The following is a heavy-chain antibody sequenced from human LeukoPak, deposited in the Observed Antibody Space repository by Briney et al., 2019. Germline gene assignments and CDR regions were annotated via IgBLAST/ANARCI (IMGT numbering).Heavy chain of an antibody. CDR3: TRDFQGGIWASGY. J-gene: IGHJ4*02. CDR1: GFTFTGYY. V-gene: IGHV1-2*02. CDR2: INPNNGGT. D-gene: IGHD3-16*01. Sequence: GASVKVSCKASGFTFTGYYIHWVRQAPGQGLEWMGWINPNNGGTNEAQKFQGRVTMTRDTSISTAYMELSRLRSDDTAVYYCTRDFQGGIWASGYWGQGTLVTVSS.